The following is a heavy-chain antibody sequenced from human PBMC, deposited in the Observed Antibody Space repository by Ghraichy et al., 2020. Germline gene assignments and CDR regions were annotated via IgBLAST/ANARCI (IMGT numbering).Heavy chain of an antibody. V-gene: IGHV3-13*01. Sequence: WGSLRLSCAASGFRFSTCDMHWVRQATGEGLEWVAAVHTSGDTFYADSVKGRFIISREDAKSSLYLQMNSLRAGDTAVYYCTRSWGALDYWGQGALVTVSS. CDR3: TRSWGALDY. CDR2: VHTSGDT. J-gene: IGHJ4*02. D-gene: IGHD3-16*01. CDR1: GFRFSTCD.